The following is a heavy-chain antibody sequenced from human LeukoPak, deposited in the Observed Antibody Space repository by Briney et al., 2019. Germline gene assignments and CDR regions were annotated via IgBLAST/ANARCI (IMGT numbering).Heavy chain of an antibody. Sequence: PGGSLRLSCAASGFTFSSYAMSWVRQAPGKGLEWVSAVSGNGAGTFYTDSVKGRFTISRDNSRHTLYLQMDSLRAEDTAVYYCARGKYGDYTEDFDYWGQGTLVTVSS. D-gene: IGHD4-17*01. CDR3: ARGKYGDYTEDFDY. CDR1: GFTFSSYA. J-gene: IGHJ4*02. V-gene: IGHV3-23*01. CDR2: VSGNGAGT.